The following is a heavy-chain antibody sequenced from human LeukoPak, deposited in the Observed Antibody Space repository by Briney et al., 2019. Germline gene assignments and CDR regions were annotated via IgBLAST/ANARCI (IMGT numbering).Heavy chain of an antibody. CDR3: ARELKFNDGFDALDI. D-gene: IGHD1-1*01. J-gene: IGHJ3*02. V-gene: IGHV3-13*04. Sequence: PGGSLRLSCAASGFTFSNYDMHWVRQITGKGLEWVSAIGTAGATYYPGSVKGRLTVSRENAENSLYLQMNSLGVGDTAVYYCARELKFNDGFDALDIWGQGTMVTVSS. CDR2: IGTAGAT. CDR1: GFTFSNYD.